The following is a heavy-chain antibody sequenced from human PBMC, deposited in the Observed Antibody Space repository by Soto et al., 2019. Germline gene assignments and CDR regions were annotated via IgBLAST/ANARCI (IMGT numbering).Heavy chain of an antibody. Sequence: QVRLVESGGCVVQPGRSLRLSCAASGLTFKNYGMHWVRQAPGKGLEWVSVISEDGTYKYYGDSVRGRFTISRDNFDNTVSLQMNDVRPEDTGLYYCAAKGQVDWLPGDYWGQGTLVTVSS. J-gene: IGHJ4*02. CDR2: ISEDGTYK. D-gene: IGHD3-3*01. CDR1: GLTFKNYG. V-gene: IGHV3-30*03. CDR3: AAKGQVDWLPGDY.